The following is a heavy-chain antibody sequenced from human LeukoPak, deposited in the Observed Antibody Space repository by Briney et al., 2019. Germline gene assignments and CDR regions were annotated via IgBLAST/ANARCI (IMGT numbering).Heavy chain of an antibody. Sequence: PGGSLRLSCAASGFTFSNYWMHWVRQAPGKGLVWVSRIKSDGSGTSYADSVKGRFTNSRDNAKNTLYLQMNSLRAEDTALYYCARDSIPVAVYFDHWGQGALVTVSS. J-gene: IGHJ4*02. CDR2: IKSDGSGT. V-gene: IGHV3-74*01. CDR3: ARDSIPVAVYFDH. D-gene: IGHD6-19*01. CDR1: GFTFSNYW.